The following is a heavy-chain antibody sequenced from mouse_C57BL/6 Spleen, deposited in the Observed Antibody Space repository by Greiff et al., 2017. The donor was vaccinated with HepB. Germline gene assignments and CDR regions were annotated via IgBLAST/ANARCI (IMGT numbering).Heavy chain of an antibody. Sequence: EVQLVESGGGLVQPGASLRLSCAASGFTFTDYYMSWVRQPPGKAPEWLALIRNKANGYTTEYTASVKGRFTISRDNSQNILYLQMNTLRAEDSATYYCVKAQDYDYDGAWFAYWGQGTLVTVSA. J-gene: IGHJ3*01. CDR2: IRNKANGYTT. D-gene: IGHD2-4*01. CDR1: GFTFTDYY. V-gene: IGHV7-4*01. CDR3: VKAQDYDYDGAWFAY.